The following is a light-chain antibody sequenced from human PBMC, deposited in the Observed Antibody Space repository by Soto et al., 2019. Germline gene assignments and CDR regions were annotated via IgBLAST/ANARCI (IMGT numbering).Light chain of an antibody. Sequence: DIQMTQSPSTLSASVGDRVTITCRASQSIGDWLAWYQQKPGKAPNLLIFDASTLKSGVPSRFGGSGCGTEVTLTIRSLQPDDFGTYYCQQCYRVPYPFGQGTHQDI. CDR2: DAS. V-gene: IGKV1-5*01. CDR3: QQCYRVPYP. CDR1: QSIGDW. J-gene: IGKJ2*01.